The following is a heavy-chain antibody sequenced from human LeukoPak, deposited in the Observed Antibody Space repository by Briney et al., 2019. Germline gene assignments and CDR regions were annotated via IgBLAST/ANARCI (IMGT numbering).Heavy chain of an antibody. J-gene: IGHJ4*02. Sequence: SVKVSCKASGGTFSSYTISWVRQAPGQGLEWMGRIIPILGIANYAQKFQGRVTITTDESTSTAYMELSSLRSEDTAVYYCARDKNKVGSSWYFPNFDYWGQGTLVTVSS. CDR2: IIPILGIA. CDR3: ARDKNKVGSSWYFPNFDY. CDR1: GGTFSSYT. V-gene: IGHV1-69*16. D-gene: IGHD6-13*01.